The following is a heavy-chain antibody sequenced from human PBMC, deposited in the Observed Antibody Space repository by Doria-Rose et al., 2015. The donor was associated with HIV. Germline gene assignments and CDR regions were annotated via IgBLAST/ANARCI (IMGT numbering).Heavy chain of an antibody. J-gene: IGHJ6*02. Sequence: QVQLQESGAGLVKPSETLSLTCAVFGGSFSGYYWSWIRQPPGKGLEWIGEINHSGSTNYKTSLKSRVTISSDTSKNPFSLKLSSVTAADTAVYYCARGLLRGGWNDVDYYYGMDVWGQGTTVTVSS. CDR3: ARGLLRGGWNDVDYYYGMDV. D-gene: IGHD1-1*01. V-gene: IGHV4-34*01. CDR2: INHSGST. CDR1: GGSFSGYY.